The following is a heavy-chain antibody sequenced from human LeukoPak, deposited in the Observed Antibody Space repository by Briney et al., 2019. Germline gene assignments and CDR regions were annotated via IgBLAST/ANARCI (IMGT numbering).Heavy chain of an antibody. D-gene: IGHD3-3*01. CDR3: ARTPEGDFWSGYYQFDY. CDR1: GFTFNTFW. J-gene: IGHJ4*02. CDR2: IDEDGSEK. Sequence: GGSLRLSCAASGFTFNTFWMSWVRQAPGKGLEWVANIDEDGSEKYYVESVKARFTISRDNAKNTLYLQMNSLGAEDTAVYYCARTPEGDFWSGYYQFDYWGQGTLVTVSS. V-gene: IGHV3-7*01.